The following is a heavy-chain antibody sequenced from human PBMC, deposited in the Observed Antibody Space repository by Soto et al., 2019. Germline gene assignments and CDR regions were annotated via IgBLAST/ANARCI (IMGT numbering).Heavy chain of an antibody. CDR2: MNPNSGNT. D-gene: IGHD3-10*01. V-gene: IGHV1-8*02. J-gene: IGHJ3*02. CDR3: ARVMGPRGKRDNRGYAFDI. Sequence: ASVKVSCKASGYTFTSYAMHWVRQAPGQRLEWMGWMNPNSGNTGYAQKFQGRVTMTRNTSISTAYMELSSLRSEDTAVYYCARVMGPRGKRDNRGYAFDIWGQGTMVTVSS. CDR1: GYTFTSYA.